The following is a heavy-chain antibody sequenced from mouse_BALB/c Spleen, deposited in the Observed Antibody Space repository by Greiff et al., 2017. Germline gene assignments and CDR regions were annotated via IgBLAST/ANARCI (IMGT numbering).Heavy chain of an antibody. CDR2: ISDGGSYT. D-gene: IGHD2-3*01. V-gene: IGHV5-4*02. CDR1: GFTFSDYY. Sequence: EVQLVESGGGLVKPGGSLKLSCAASGFTFSDYYMYRVRQTPEKRLEWVATISDGGSYTYYPDSVKGRFTISRDNAKNNLYLQMSSLKSEDTAMYYCAREDGYYAMDYWGQGTSVTVSS. J-gene: IGHJ4*01. CDR3: AREDGYYAMDY.